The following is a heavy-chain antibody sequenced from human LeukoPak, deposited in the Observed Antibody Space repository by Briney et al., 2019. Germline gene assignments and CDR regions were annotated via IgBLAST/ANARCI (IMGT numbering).Heavy chain of an antibody. CDR1: GVSISNSQW. CDR3: TRLKVLDITWWPADY. V-gene: IGHV4-4*02. CDR2: IYQSGRT. D-gene: IGHD2-15*01. J-gene: IGHJ4*02. Sequence: SGTLSLTCDVSGVSISNSQWWSWVRQPPGKGLEWIGEIYQSGRTNYNPSLKSRVTMSIDKSRNQFSLSLTSVTAADTAVYYCTRLKVLDITWWPADYWGPGILVTVSS.